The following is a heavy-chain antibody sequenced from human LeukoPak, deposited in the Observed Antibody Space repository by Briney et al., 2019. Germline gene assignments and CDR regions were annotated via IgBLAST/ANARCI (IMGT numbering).Heavy chain of an antibody. V-gene: IGHV4-59*11. CDR3: TRGLPFSGYDYQKLPDS. J-gene: IGHJ4*02. CDR1: GGFISTHY. Sequence: SETLSLTCTVSGGFISTHYWSWIRRPPGKGLEWIGYLYYNGDKNFNPSLKSRVTISMDTSKNQFSLKLTSVTAADTAVYYCTRGLPFSGYDYQKLPDSWGQGSMVTVSS. CDR2: LYYNGDK. D-gene: IGHD5-12*01.